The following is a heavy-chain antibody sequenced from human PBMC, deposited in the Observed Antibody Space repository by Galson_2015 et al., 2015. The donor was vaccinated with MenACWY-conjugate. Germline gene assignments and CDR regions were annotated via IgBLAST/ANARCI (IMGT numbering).Heavy chain of an antibody. Sequence: SETLSLTCAISGGSISSSNWWSWVRQPTGKGLEWIGEIYHSGSTNYNPSLKSRVTISVDKSKNQFSLKLSSVTAADTAVYYCARTYGDYRDAFDIWGQGTMVTVSS. D-gene: IGHD4-17*01. CDR3: ARTYGDYRDAFDI. V-gene: IGHV4-4*02. CDR1: GGSISSSNW. CDR2: IYHSGST. J-gene: IGHJ3*02.